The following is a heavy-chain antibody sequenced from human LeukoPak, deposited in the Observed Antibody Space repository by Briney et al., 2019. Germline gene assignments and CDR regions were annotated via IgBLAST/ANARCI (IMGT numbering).Heavy chain of an antibody. CDR1: GGSISSYY. CDR2: IYTSGST. J-gene: IGHJ5*02. CDR3: ARVKSFGGAAGFRWFDP. D-gene: IGHD6-13*01. Sequence: TSETLSPTCTVSGGSISSYYWSWIRQPAGKGLEWIGRIYTSGSTNYSPSLKSRVTMSVDTSKNQFSLKLSSVTAADTAVYYCARVKSFGGAAGFRWFDPWGQGTLVTVSS. V-gene: IGHV4-4*07.